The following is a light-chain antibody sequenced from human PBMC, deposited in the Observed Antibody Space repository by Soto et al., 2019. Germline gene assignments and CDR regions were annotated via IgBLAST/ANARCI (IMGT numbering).Light chain of an antibody. CDR2: DAS. J-gene: IGKJ2*01. V-gene: IGKV1-33*01. Sequence: DIQMTQSPSSLSASVGNRVTITCQASRDISIYLNWYQQKPGNPPKLLVYDASNLQTGVPSRFSGSGSGTHFTFTIISLQPEDISTYYCQQYYNFPPYTFGQGTKLEIK. CDR3: QQYYNFPPYT. CDR1: RDISIY.